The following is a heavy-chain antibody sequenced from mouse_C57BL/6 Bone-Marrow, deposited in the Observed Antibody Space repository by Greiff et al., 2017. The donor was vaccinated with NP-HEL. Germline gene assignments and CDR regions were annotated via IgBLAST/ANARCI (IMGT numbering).Heavy chain of an antibody. CDR1: GFTFSSYG. CDR2: ISSGGSYT. CDR3: ARRGETAQATFYYYAMDH. V-gene: IGHV5-6*02. J-gene: IGHJ4*01. Sequence: DVKLVESGGDLVKPGGSLKLSCAASGFTFSSYGMSWVRQTPDKRLEWVATISSGGSYTYYPDSVQGRFTISRDNAKNTLYLQMSSLKSEDTAMYYCARRGETAQATFYYYAMDHWGQGTSVTVSS. D-gene: IGHD3-2*02.